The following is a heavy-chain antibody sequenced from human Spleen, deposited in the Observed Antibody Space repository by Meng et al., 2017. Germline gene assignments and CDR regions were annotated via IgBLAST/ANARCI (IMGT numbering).Heavy chain of an antibody. CDR1: GYTFTGYY. CDR2: INPNSGGT. V-gene: IGHV1-2*06. Sequence: ASVKVSCKASGYTFTGYYMHWVRQAPGQGLEWMGRINPNSGGTNYAQKFQGRVTMTWDTSISTAYLDLSSLTSDDTAVYYCARELGLGAFNIWGQGTMVTVSS. J-gene: IGHJ3*02. CDR3: ARELGLGAFNI. D-gene: IGHD3-16*01.